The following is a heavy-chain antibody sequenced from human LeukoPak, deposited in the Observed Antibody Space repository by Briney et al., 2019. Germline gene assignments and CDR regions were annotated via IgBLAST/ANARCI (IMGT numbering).Heavy chain of an antibody. D-gene: IGHD1-26*01. CDR2: ISSSSSNI. CDR3: ARDLAVGATSDSFDI. J-gene: IGHJ3*02. CDR1: GFDFISYG. Sequence: GGSLRLSCAASGFDFISYGMHWVRQAPGKGLEWVSSISSSSSNIYYADSVKGRFTISRDNAKNSLFLQMNSLRAEDTAVYYCARDLAVGATSDSFDIWGQGTMVTVSS. V-gene: IGHV3-21*01.